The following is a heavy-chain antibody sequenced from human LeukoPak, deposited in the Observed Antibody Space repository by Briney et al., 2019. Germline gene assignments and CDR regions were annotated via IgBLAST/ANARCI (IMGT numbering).Heavy chain of an antibody. CDR3: AKRRGVELTYYYHMDV. D-gene: IGHD1-7*01. CDR2: ISGSGGST. Sequence: PGGSLRLSCAASGFTFSSYAMSWVRQAPGKGLEWVSAISGSGGSTYYADSVKGRFTISRDNSKNTLYLQMNSLRADDTAVYYCAKRRGVELTYYYHMDVWGKGTTVTVSS. CDR1: GFTFSSYA. J-gene: IGHJ6*03. V-gene: IGHV3-23*01.